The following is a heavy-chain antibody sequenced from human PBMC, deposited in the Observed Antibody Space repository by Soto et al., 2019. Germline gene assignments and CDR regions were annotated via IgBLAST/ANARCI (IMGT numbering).Heavy chain of an antibody. CDR3: ARRGDYDWYFDL. CDR2: IYDSGST. V-gene: IGHV4-39*01. J-gene: IGHJ2*01. Sequence: SETLSLTCTISGGSISTTNYYWGWIRQPPGKGLEWIGTIYDSGSTYYNPSLKSRVTISVDTSKNQFSLKLSSVTAADTAVYYCARRGDYDWYFDLWGRGTLVTVSS. CDR1: GGSISTTNYY. D-gene: IGHD4-17*01.